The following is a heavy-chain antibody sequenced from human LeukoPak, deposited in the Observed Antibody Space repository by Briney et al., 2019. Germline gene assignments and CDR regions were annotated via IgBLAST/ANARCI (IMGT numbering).Heavy chain of an antibody. D-gene: IGHD5-18*01. Sequence: SETLSLTCTVSDGSISSYYWSWIRKPPGKGLEWIGYIYYSGSTNYNPSLKSRFTISVDTSKNQFSLKLISVTAADTAVYYCARAGYSYGLHFDYWGQGTLVTVSS. CDR1: DGSISSYY. CDR3: ARAGYSYGLHFDY. V-gene: IGHV4-59*01. CDR2: IYYSGST. J-gene: IGHJ4*02.